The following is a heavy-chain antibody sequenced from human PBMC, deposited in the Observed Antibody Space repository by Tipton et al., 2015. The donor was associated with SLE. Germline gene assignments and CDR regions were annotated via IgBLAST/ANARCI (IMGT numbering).Heavy chain of an antibody. CDR1: GGSISSYY. D-gene: IGHD3-10*01. V-gene: IGHV4-4*07. Sequence: TLSLTCTVSGGSISSYYWSWIRQPAGKGLEWIGHFYTSGSTKYNPSLKRRVTISVDTSKNQFSLKLSSVTAADTAVYYCARVGEAYYWGQGTLVTVSS. CDR3: ARVGEAYY. CDR2: FYTSGST. J-gene: IGHJ4*02.